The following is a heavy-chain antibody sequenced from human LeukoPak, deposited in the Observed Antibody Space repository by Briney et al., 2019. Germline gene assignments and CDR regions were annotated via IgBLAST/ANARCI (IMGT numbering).Heavy chain of an antibody. J-gene: IGHJ4*02. D-gene: IGHD6-13*01. CDR3: ARDPSVKGSSWYRGDYFDY. V-gene: IGHV3-21*01. Sequence: GGSLRLSCAASGFTFSFYSMNWVRQAPGKGLEWVSSISSSSSYIYYADSVKGRFTISRDNAKNSLYLQMNSLRAEDTAVYYCARDPSVKGSSWYRGDYFDYWGQGTLVTVSS. CDR2: ISSSSSYI. CDR1: GFTFSFYS.